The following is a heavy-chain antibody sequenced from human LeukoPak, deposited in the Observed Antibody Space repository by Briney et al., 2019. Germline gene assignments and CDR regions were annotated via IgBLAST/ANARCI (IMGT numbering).Heavy chain of an antibody. V-gene: IGHV5-51*01. CDR2: IYPGDSDT. J-gene: IGHJ4*02. CDR1: GSRFISYW. Sequence: GGSLQISCKGSGSRFISYWIGWVGQMPGKGLEGMGIIYPGDSDTRYSASFQSHGSISANKTTSNAYLLWSSLQAAGPAMFYLATQFPGTTSNDYWGQGTLVTVSS. CDR3: ATQFPGTTSNDY. D-gene: IGHD1-14*01.